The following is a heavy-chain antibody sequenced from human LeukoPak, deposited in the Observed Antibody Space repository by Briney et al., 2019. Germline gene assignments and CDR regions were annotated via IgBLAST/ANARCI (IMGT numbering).Heavy chain of an antibody. D-gene: IGHD1-1*01. CDR3: ARDTGTLYFDY. J-gene: IGHJ4*02. CDR1: GYTFTGYY. V-gene: IGHV1-2*02. CDR2: INPNSGGT. Sequence: ASVKVTCKASGYTFTGYYMHWVRQAPGQGLEWMGWINPNSGGTNYAQKFQGRVTMTRGTSISTAYMELSRLRSDDTAVYYCARDTGTLYFDYWGQGTLVTVSS.